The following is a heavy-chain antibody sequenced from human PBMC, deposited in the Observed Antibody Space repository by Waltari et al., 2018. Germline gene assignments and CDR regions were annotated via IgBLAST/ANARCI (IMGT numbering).Heavy chain of an antibody. Sequence: QVRLQESGPGLVKPSETLSLTCSVSDFSISSGYYWAWIRQPPGKGLEWIASIYHSGGTYYNPSLKSRVTIFVDTSKTQFSLKLTSVTAADTAVYFCARAPSTYSSSWYRVGFDYWGQGTLVTVSS. J-gene: IGHJ4*02. CDR2: IYHSGGT. D-gene: IGHD6-13*01. V-gene: IGHV4-38-2*02. CDR3: ARAPSTYSSSWYRVGFDY. CDR1: DFSISSGYY.